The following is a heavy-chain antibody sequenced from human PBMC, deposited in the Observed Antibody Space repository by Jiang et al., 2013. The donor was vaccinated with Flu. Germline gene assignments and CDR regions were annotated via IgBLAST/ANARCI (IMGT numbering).Heavy chain of an antibody. V-gene: IGHV4-39*01. CDR1: VGSISSSSDY. CDR2: IDHSGST. CDR3: ARLPIVAPGTISYYYYGMDV. D-gene: IGHD1-1*01. Sequence: TCSVSVGSISSSSDYWGWIRQPPGKGLEWIGSIDHSGSTHYNPSLKSRVTISVDTSKNQFSLNLKSVTAADTAVYFCARLPIVAPGTISYYYYGMDVWGQGTTVTVSS. J-gene: IGHJ6*02.